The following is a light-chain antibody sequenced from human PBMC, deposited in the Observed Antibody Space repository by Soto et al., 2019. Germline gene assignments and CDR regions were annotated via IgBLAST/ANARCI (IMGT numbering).Light chain of an antibody. CDR3: QQFLSYPIT. CDR2: DAS. Sequence: IQLTQSPDSLSASVGDKVIITCRASQDIRGALAWYQQSPGEAPRLLIYDASTLESGVPSRFSGSSSGTHFTLPISGLQPEDFATYYCQQFLSYPITFGQGTRLE. J-gene: IGKJ5*01. CDR1: QDIRGA. V-gene: IGKV1-13*02.